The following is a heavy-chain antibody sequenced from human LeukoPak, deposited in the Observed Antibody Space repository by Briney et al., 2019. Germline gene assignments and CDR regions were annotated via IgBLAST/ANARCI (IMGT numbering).Heavy chain of an antibody. CDR3: ARRDTAMVTSFDH. D-gene: IGHD5-18*01. J-gene: IGHJ4*02. CDR2: INHSGST. CDR1: GGSFSGYY. Sequence: SETLSLTCAVYGGSFSGYYWSWIRQPPGQGLEWMGEINHSGSTNYNPSLKSRVTISVDTSKNQFSLKLTSVTAADTAVYNCARRDTAMVTSFDHWGQGTLVTVSS. V-gene: IGHV4-34*01.